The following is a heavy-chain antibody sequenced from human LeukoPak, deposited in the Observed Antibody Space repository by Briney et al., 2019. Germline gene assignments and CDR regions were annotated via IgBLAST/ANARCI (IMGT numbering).Heavy chain of an antibody. J-gene: IGHJ4*02. Sequence: GASVTVTCKASGYTFDSHGISWLRPPPGQGLEWMGLFSTYSDETKKTAQNLQGRVTMTADTSTRMAYMELRRLGADDTAGYYGARGPAEYSGSFDFDFWGQGTLVTVSS. CDR3: ARGPAEYSGSFDFDF. D-gene: IGHD6-6*01. CDR2: FSTYSDET. V-gene: IGHV1-18*01. CDR1: GYTFDSHG.